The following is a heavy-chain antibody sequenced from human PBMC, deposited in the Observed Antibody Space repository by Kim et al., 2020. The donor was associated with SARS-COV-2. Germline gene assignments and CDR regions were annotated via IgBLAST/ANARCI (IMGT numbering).Heavy chain of an antibody. D-gene: IGHD1-1*01. CDR2: IYYSGST. CDR1: GGSISNYY. CDR3: ARTGNAGWFDP. Sequence: SETLSLTCTVSGGSISNYYWSWIRQPPGKALEWIGYIYYSGSTNYTPSLKSRVTISIDTSKNQFSLKLSSVTAADTAMYYCARTGNAGWFDPWGQGTLVT. V-gene: IGHV4-59*01. J-gene: IGHJ5*02.